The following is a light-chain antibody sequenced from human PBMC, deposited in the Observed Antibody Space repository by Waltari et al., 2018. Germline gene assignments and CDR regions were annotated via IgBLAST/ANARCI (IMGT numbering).Light chain of an antibody. CDR1: TSNIGSNT. Sequence: QSELTQPPSASGTPGQRVTISCSGSTSNIGSNTVNWYRQLPGTAPKLLIYTNNQRPSGVPDRFSGSKSGTSASLAISGLQSEDEADYYCAAWDDSLIWVFGGGTKLTVL. CDR2: TNN. J-gene: IGLJ3*02. V-gene: IGLV1-44*01. CDR3: AAWDDSLIWV.